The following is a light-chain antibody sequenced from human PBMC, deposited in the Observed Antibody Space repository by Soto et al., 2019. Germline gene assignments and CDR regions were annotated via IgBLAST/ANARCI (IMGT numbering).Light chain of an antibody. CDR2: DNT. J-gene: IGLJ2*01. V-gene: IGLV1-40*01. CDR1: SSNIGAGYA. Sequence: QSVLTQPPSVSGAPGQRVTISCTGSSSNIGAGYAVHWYQQLPGTAPKLLIYDNTNRPSGVPDRFSGSKSGTSASLAITGLQAEDEADYYCQSYDSSLSGSVFGGGTKLTVL. CDR3: QSYDSSLSGSV.